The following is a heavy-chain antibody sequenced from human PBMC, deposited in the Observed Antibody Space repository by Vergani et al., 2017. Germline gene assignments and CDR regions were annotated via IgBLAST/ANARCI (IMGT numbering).Heavy chain of an antibody. J-gene: IGHJ4*02. Sequence: QVQLVQSGAEVKQPGSSVKVSCKASGGPFSSYALSWVRQAPGQGLEWMGGIFPIFGTANYAQKFQGRVTITAEESTSAAYMELSSRSSEDTAVYYCAGVLVRGVITSDCDYWGQGTLVTVSS. V-gene: IGHV1-69*01. CDR1: GGPFSSYA. D-gene: IGHD3-10*01. CDR3: AGVLVRGVITSDCDY. CDR2: IFPIFGTA.